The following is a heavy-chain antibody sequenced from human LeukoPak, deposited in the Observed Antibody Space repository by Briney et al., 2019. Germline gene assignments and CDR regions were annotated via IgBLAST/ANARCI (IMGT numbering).Heavy chain of an antibody. D-gene: IGHD2-15*01. CDR1: GYTFTSYV. CDR2: MNPNSGNT. CDR3: ARRGGMVAATPADY. Sequence: ASVKVSCKASGYTFTSYVINWVRQATGQGLERMGWMNPNSGNTGYAQKFQGRVTMTRNTSISTAYMELSSLRSEDTAVYYCARRGGMVAATPADYWGQGTLVTVSS. V-gene: IGHV1-8*01. J-gene: IGHJ4*02.